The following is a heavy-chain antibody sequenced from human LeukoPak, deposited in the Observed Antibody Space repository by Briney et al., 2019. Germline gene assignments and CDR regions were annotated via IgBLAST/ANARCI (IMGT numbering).Heavy chain of an antibody. Sequence: GGSLRLSCTASGFALDDYVMHWVRQTPGGGLEWVSGISRDSANIGYADSVKGRFTISRDNGKNSLYLQMNSLTTEDTAVYYCVVLGIFPLDPWGQGTLVTVSS. CDR3: VVLGIFPLDP. CDR1: GFALDDYV. D-gene: IGHD3-10*01. J-gene: IGHJ5*02. CDR2: ISRDSANI. V-gene: IGHV3-9*01.